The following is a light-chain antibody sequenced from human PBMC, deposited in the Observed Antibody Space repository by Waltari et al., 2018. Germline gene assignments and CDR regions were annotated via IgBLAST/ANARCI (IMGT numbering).Light chain of an antibody. CDR3: RLYYGGTRV. V-gene: IGLV7-43*01. CDR2: RTS. Sequence: NWCPQKPVQAPMALIYRTSNKHSWTPAQFAGSLLGGKASLSRSGVHAEDEAEYFCRLYYGGTRVFGGGTKLTVL. J-gene: IGLJ2*01.